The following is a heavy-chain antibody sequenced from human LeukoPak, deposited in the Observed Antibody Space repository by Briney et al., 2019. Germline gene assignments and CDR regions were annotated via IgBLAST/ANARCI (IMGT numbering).Heavy chain of an antibody. V-gene: IGHV1-2*02. CDR3: ATQQWLSVEGIVDWFDP. CDR2: INPNSGGT. CDR1: GYTFTGYY. J-gene: IGHJ5*02. Sequence: ASVKVSCTASGYTFTGYYMHWVRQAPGQGLEWMGWINPNSGGTNYAQKFQGRVTMTRDTSISTAYMELSRLGSDDTAVYYCATQQWLSVEGIVDWFDPWGQGTLVTVSS. D-gene: IGHD6-19*01.